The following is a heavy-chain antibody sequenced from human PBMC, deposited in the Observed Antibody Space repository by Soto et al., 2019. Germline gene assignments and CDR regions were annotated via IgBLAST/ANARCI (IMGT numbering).Heavy chain of an antibody. CDR3: ARRFCTGSSCDSGWYLDL. CDR2: VNAATADS. J-gene: IGHJ2*01. V-gene: IGHV1-3*01. CDR1: GYSFPSYT. Sequence: GSVKGSLKGSGYSFPSYTLHWGRQAPGKRLEMMGWVNAATADSQLSQNLQGRVTITRDTSARTGYMELSSMRSEDTAAYYCARRFCTGSSCDSGWYLDLWGRGTLVTVS. D-gene: IGHD2-15*01.